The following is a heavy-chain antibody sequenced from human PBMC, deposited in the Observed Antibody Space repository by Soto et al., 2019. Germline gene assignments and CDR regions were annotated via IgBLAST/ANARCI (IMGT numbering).Heavy chain of an antibody. CDR1: GYTLTSFG. D-gene: IGHD1-26*01. CDR3: ARLPRIVGADFDY. J-gene: IGHJ4*02. V-gene: IGHV1-18*01. CDR2: TSAYNGNT. Sequence: ASVKVSCKASGYTLTSFGISWVRQAPGQGLEWMGWTSAYNGNTNYAQKLQGQVTISADKSISTAYLQWSSLKASDTAMYYCARLPRIVGADFDYWGQGTLVTVSS.